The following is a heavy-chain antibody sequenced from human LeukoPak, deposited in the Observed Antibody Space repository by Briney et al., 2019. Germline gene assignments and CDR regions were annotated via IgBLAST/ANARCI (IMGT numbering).Heavy chain of an antibody. V-gene: IGHV4-59*01. CDR3: ARAHDFWSGSAFDY. CDR2: IYYSGGT. CDR1: GGSISSYY. D-gene: IGHD3-3*01. Sequence: SETLSLTCTVSGGSISSYYWSWIRQPPGKGLECIGYIYYSGGTNYNPSLKSRVTISVDTSKNQFSLKLSSVTAADTAVYYCARAHDFWSGSAFDYWGQGTLVTVSS. J-gene: IGHJ4*02.